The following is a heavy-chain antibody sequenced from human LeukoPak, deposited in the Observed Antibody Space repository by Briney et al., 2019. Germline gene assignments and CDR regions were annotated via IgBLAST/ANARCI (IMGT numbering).Heavy chain of an antibody. CDR1: GFTFSTYA. J-gene: IGHJ4*02. D-gene: IGHD4-11*01. CDR2: ISASRST. V-gene: IGHV3-23*01. Sequence: GESLRLSCAASGFTFSTYAMSWVRQAPGKGLEWVSLISASRSTYYADSVKGRFTISRDNSKNTLYLQMNSLRADDTAVYYCAKDLYSNYGGLWGQGTLVTVSS. CDR3: AKDLYSNYGGL.